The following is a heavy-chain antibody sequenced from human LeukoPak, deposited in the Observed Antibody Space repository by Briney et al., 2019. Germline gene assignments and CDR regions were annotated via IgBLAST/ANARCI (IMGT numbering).Heavy chain of an antibody. CDR1: GGPISSYY. V-gene: IGHV4-4*07. J-gene: IGHJ4*02. Sequence: PSETLSLTCIVSGGPISSYYWSWIRQPAGKGLEWIGQIHTSGSTNYNPSLKSRVAMSVDTSKNQFSLELSSVTAADTAVYYCAGRAQTTGWSFDYWGQGALVTVSS. CDR2: IHTSGST. D-gene: IGHD6-19*01. CDR3: AGRAQTTGWSFDY.